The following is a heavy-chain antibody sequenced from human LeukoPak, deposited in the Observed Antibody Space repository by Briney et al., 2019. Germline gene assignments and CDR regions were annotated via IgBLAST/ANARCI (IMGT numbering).Heavy chain of an antibody. D-gene: IGHD6-13*01. J-gene: IGHJ4*02. CDR2: ISYSSSLT. V-gene: IGHV3-48*04. CDR3: ARAVVSSWPQTPLEN. Sequence: GGSLRLSCAASGFTFSSFGMNWVRQAPGKGLEWVSYISYSSSLTDYADSVKGRFTISRDNAKNSLYLQMNSLRAEDTAVYYCARAVVSSWPQTPLENWGQGTLVTVSS. CDR1: GFTFSSFG.